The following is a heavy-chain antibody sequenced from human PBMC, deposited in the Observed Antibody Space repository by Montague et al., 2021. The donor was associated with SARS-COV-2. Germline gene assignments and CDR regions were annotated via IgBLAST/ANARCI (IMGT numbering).Heavy chain of an antibody. CDR1: GGSVSSGSYY. Sequence: SETLSLTCTVSGGSVSSGSYYWSWIRQPPGKGLEWIGYIYYSGSTNYNPSLKSRVTISVDTSKNQFSLKLSSVTAADTAVYYCPRGPIGFYYYHMDVWGKGTTVTVPS. CDR3: PRGPIGFYYYHMDV. V-gene: IGHV4-61*01. CDR2: IYYSGST. J-gene: IGHJ6*03. D-gene: IGHD2-15*01.